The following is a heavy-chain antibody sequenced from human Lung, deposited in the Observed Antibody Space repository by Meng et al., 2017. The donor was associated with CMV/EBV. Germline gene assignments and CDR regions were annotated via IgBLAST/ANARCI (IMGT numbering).Heavy chain of an antibody. V-gene: IGHV3-15*01. CDR3: IWNDLGDY. CDR1: GFTFSNAW. Sequence: VRVWEFGECLVKPGGSFRLSCAGFGFTFSNAWMSWVRKAPGKGLEWVGRIKSKTDGETTDYTAPVKGRFTISRDDSKNTLYLQMNSLKTEDTAVYYCIWNDLGDYWGQGTLVTVSS. J-gene: IGHJ4*02. CDR2: IKSKTDGETT. D-gene: IGHD1-1*01.